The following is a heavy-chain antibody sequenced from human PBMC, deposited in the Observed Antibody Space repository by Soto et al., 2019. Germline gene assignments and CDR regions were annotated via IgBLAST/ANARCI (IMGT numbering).Heavy chain of an antibody. D-gene: IGHD2-2*02. V-gene: IGHV3-43*01. J-gene: IGHJ4*02. Sequence: EVHLVDSGGAGVQPGGSLRLSCAASGFTFDDFTMHWVRQVPGKALEWVSLISWDGTITHYADSVAGRFTISRDNSEKSLSLQMNNLRTDDSALCFCKAEYTDTSAPVDQTSYLDYWGQGTLVTVSS. CDR1: GFTFDDFT. CDR2: ISWDGTIT. CDR3: KAEYTDTSAPVDQTSYLDY.